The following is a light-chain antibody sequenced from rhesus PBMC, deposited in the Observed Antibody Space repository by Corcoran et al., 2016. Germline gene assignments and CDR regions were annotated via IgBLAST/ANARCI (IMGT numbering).Light chain of an antibody. V-gene: IGLV2-38*01. CDR1: SRDVGGYNY. J-gene: IGLJ1*01. Sequence: QSALTQPPSVSKSLGQSVPNSCTGTSRDVGGYNYVSWYQQHPGKAPKLLIYEVTKRTSGVSDRFSGSKSGNTASLTISGLQAEDEADYYCCSHGSGSNYYIFGGGTRLTVL. CDR2: EVT. CDR3: CSHGSGSNYYI.